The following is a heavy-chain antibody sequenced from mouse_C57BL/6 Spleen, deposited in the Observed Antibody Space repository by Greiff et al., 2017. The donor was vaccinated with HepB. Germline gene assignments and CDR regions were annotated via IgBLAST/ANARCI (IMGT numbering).Heavy chain of an antibody. CDR2: IYPRDGST. J-gene: IGHJ2*01. CDR1: GYTFTDHT. CDR3: ARVNYGSRRNFDY. Sequence: VKLQESDAELVKPGASVKISCKVSGYTFTDHTIHWMKQRPEQGLEWIGYIYPRDGSTKYNEKFKGKATLTADKSSSTAYMQLNSLTSEDSAVYFCARVNYGSRRNFDYWGQGTTLTVSS. V-gene: IGHV1-78*01. D-gene: IGHD1-1*01.